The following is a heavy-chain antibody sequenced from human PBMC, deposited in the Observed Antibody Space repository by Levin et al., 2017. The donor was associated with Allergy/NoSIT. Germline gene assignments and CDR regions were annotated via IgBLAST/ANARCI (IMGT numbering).Heavy chain of an antibody. CDR2: IYYSGST. J-gene: IGHJ3*02. Sequence: SETLSLTCTVSGGSISSSSYYWGWIRQPPGKGLEWIGSIYYSGSTYYNPSLKSRVTISVDTSKNQFSLKLSSVTAADTAVYYCARRVEYSSSGAFDSWGQGTMVTVSS. V-gene: IGHV4-39*01. CDR3: ARRVEYSSSGAFDS. D-gene: IGHD6-6*01. CDR1: GGSISSSSYY.